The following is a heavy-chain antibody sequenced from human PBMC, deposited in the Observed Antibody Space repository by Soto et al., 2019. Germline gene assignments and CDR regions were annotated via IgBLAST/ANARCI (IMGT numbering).Heavy chain of an antibody. D-gene: IGHD3-22*01. CDR3: GRVRESSGSYYYCDY. CDR1: GGSISSGDYY. J-gene: IGHJ4*02. V-gene: IGHV4-30-4*01. CDR2: IYYSGST. Sequence: QVQLQESGPGLVKPSQTLSLTCTVSGGSISSGDYYWGWIRQPPGKGLEWIGYIYYSGSTYYNPSPKSRLTITVATSKNQFSLKLTSVTAAGTAVYYCGRVRESSGSYYYCDYWGQGTLVTVSS.